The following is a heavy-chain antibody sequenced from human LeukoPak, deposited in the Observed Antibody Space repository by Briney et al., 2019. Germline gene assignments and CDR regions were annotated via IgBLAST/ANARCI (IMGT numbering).Heavy chain of an antibody. Sequence: PGGSLRLSCEASGFTFINYATNWVRQAPEKGLEWVSTVSGPGTTTYYADSVKGRFTVSRDNSKNTVFLQMDSLRAEDTAVYYCATRRSGNYFATFDYWGQGILVTVSS. V-gene: IGHV3-23*01. J-gene: IGHJ4*02. D-gene: IGHD3-22*01. CDR3: ATRRSGNYFATFDY. CDR1: GFTFINYA. CDR2: VSGPGTTT.